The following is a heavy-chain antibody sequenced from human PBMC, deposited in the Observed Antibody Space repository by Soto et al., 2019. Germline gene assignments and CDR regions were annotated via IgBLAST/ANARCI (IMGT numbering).Heavy chain of an antibody. CDR1: GYTFTSYA. Sequence: ASVKVSCKASGYTFTSYAMHWVRQAPGQRFGWMGWINAGNGNTKYSQKFQGRVTITRDTSASTAYMELSSLRSEDTAVYYCASEIFPFYYDSSGYYSDAFDTWGQGTMVTV. V-gene: IGHV1-3*01. CDR2: INAGNGNT. CDR3: ASEIFPFYYDSSGYYSDAFDT. J-gene: IGHJ3*02. D-gene: IGHD3-22*01.